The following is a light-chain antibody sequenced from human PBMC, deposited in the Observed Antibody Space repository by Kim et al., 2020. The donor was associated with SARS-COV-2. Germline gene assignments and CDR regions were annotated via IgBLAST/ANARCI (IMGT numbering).Light chain of an antibody. CDR1: QSVSSSY. V-gene: IGKV3-20*01. Sequence: EIVLTQSPGTLSLSTGERATLSCRASQSVSSSYLAWYQQKPGQAPRLLIYGAYNRDTAIPERFTGSGSGTDFTLTISRLEPEDFAVYYCQQHGTSPWTFGQGTKVDIK. CDR3: QQHGTSPWT. CDR2: GAY. J-gene: IGKJ1*01.